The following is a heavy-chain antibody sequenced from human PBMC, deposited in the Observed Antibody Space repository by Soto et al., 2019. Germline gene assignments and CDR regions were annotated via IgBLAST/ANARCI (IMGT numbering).Heavy chain of an antibody. V-gene: IGHV1-18*01. J-gene: IGHJ4*02. CDR2: ISAYNGNT. CDR3: ARDLAVGLVDY. D-gene: IGHD6-19*01. CDR1: GYTFTSYG. Sequence: QVQLVQSGAEVKKPGASVKVSCKASGYTFTSYGISWVRQAPGQGLEWMGWISAYNGNTNYAQKLQGRITVTSXTSTSTAYMELRSLRSDDTAVNSCARDLAVGLVDYWGQGTLVPVSS.